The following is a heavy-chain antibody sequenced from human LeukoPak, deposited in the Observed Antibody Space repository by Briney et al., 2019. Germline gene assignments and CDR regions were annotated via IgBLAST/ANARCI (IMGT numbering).Heavy chain of an antibody. CDR2: IYYTGT. Sequence: SETLSLTCTVSGGSVTDYYWSWIRQSPRKGLEWIGYIYYTGTSYNPSLKSRVTISADTSKNQFSLKLISVTAADTAVYYCARVTPYYYDSSGSPRLDAFDIWGQGTMVTVSS. V-gene: IGHV4-59*02. D-gene: IGHD3-22*01. CDR3: ARVTPYYYDSSGSPRLDAFDI. CDR1: GGSVTDYY. J-gene: IGHJ3*02.